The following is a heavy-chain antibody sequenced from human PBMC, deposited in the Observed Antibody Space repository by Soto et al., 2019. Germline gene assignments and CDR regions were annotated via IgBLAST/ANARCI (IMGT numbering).Heavy chain of an antibody. J-gene: IGHJ3*01. CDR1: GFSLYTSRVG. CDR3: AHIMITFGGVTALDAFDF. CDR2: IYWDNDK. Sequence: KESGPTLVNPTQTLTLTCTFSGFSLYTSRVGVAWIRQPPGKALEWLEIIYWDNDKRYSPSLESRLAITKATSKNQVVLTMTNLDPVDTATYYCAHIMITFGGVTALDAFDFWGQGTMVTVSS. V-gene: IGHV2-5*02. D-gene: IGHD3-16*01.